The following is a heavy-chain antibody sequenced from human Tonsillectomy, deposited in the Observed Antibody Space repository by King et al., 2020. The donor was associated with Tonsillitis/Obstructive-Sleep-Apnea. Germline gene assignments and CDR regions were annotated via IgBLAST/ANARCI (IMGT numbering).Heavy chain of an antibody. CDR2: ISSSSSYI. CDR1: GFTLSSYS. Sequence: QLVESGGGLVKPGGSLRLSCAASGFTLSSYSMNWVRQAPGKGLEWVSSISSSSSYIYYADSVKGRFTISRDNAKNSLYLQMNSLRAEDTAVYYCARTRPWNSGFDPWGQGTLVTVSS. J-gene: IGHJ5*02. CDR3: ARTRPWNSGFDP. V-gene: IGHV3-21*01. D-gene: IGHD1-7*01.